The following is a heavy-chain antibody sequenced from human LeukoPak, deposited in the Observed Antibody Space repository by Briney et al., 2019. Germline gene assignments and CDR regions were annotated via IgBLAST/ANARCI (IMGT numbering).Heavy chain of an antibody. Sequence: SETLSLTCAVYGGSFSGYYWSWIRQHPGKGLEWIGYIYYSGSTYYNPSLKSRVTISVDTSKNQFSLKLSSVTAADTAVYYCARDSIQLWFGYYYYYMDVWGKGTTVTVSS. CDR3: ARDSIQLWFGYYYYYMDV. CDR2: IYYSGST. CDR1: GGSFSGYY. V-gene: IGHV4-31*11. J-gene: IGHJ6*03. D-gene: IGHD5-18*01.